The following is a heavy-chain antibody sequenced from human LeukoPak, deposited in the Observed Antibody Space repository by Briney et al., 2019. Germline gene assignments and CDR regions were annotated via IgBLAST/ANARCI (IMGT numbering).Heavy chain of an antibody. D-gene: IGHD5-18*01. Sequence: SETLSLTCTVSGGSISSYFWSWIRQPPGKGLEWIGYLYYSGRTNYNPSLKSQVTISVDTSKNQFSLKLSSVTAADTAVYYCARAPRYSYGPLGLDYWGQGTLVTVSS. CDR3: ARAPRYSYGPLGLDY. J-gene: IGHJ4*02. CDR1: GGSISSYF. V-gene: IGHV4-59*01. CDR2: LYYSGRT.